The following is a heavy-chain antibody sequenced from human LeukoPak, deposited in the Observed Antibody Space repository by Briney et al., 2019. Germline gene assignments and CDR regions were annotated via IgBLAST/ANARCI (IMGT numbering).Heavy chain of an antibody. CDR1: GGSITSLSSY. D-gene: IGHD2-15*01. CDR3: ARHRQDVYYYMDV. V-gene: IGHV4-39*01. J-gene: IGHJ6*03. CDR2: VYQSGTT. Sequence: SETLSLTCSVSGGSITSLSSYWGWIRQSPGKGLEWIGTVYQSGTTYYNPSLETRVTISIDTSESQFSLRLNSLTAADTAVYYCARHRQDVYYYMDVWGKGTTVTVSS.